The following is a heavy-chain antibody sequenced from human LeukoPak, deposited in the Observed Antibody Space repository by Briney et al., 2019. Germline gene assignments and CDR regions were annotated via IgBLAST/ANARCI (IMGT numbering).Heavy chain of an antibody. CDR1: GFTFSSYW. Sequence: GGSLRLSCAASGFTFSSYWMQWVRQVPGKGLVWVSRIHGDGTITNYEDSVKGRFTISRDNARNTLYLLMHSLRAEDTAIYYCARNVVGSITSDFDSWGQGTQVTVSS. D-gene: IGHD1-26*01. CDR2: IHGDGTIT. J-gene: IGHJ4*02. CDR3: ARNVVGSITSDFDS. V-gene: IGHV3-74*01.